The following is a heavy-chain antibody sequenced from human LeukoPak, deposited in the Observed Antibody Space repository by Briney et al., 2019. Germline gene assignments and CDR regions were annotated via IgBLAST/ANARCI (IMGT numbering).Heavy chain of an antibody. D-gene: IGHD6-19*01. Sequence: SETLSLTCAVYGGSFSGYYWSWIRQPPGKGLEWIGEINHSGSTNYNPSLKSRVTISLDTSKNQFSLKLSPVTAADTAVYYCARGLSYSSGWVTNWFDPWGQGTLVTVSS. CDR1: GGSFSGYY. CDR2: INHSGST. J-gene: IGHJ5*02. CDR3: ARGLSYSSGWVTNWFDP. V-gene: IGHV4-34*01.